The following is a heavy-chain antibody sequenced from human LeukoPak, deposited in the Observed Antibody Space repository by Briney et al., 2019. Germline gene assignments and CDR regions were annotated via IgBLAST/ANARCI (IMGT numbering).Heavy chain of an antibody. CDR1: GGSITSGSYY. Sequence: PSETLSLTCTVSGGSITSGSYYWGWIRQPPGKGLEWIDSIYYNGGAYYNPSLKSRVTISVDTSKNQFSLKLSSVTAADMAVYYCARLSGTHYEAIDYWGQGTLVTVSS. CDR2: IYYNGGA. D-gene: IGHD1-14*01. CDR3: ARLSGTHYEAIDY. V-gene: IGHV4-39*01. J-gene: IGHJ4*02.